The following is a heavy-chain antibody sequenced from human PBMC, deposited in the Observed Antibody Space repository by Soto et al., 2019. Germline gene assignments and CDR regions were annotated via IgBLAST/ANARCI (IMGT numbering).Heavy chain of an antibody. CDR1: GGSLSGATYS. CDR3: ARSREFDY. Sequence: SETLSLTCGVSGGSLSGATYSWNWIRQTPGKGLEWIGYIFPSGTTYYNPSLKSRVTISIDVSKNQFSLSLRSLTAADTAVYYCARSREFDYWSQGTLVTVSS. CDR2: IFPSGTT. V-gene: IGHV4-30-2*01. J-gene: IGHJ4*02.